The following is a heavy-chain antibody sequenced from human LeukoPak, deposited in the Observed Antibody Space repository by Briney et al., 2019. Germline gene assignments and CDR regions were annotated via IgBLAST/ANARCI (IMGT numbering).Heavy chain of an antibody. CDR1: GGSISSSSYY. Sequence: SETLSLTCTVSGGSISSSSYYWGWIRQPPGKGLEWIGSIYYSGSTYYNPSLKSRVTISLDTSKNQFSLKLSSVTAADTAVYYCARQRVAVHFDYWGQGTLVTVSS. J-gene: IGHJ4*02. CDR2: IYYSGST. D-gene: IGHD6-19*01. CDR3: ARQRVAVHFDY. V-gene: IGHV4-39*01.